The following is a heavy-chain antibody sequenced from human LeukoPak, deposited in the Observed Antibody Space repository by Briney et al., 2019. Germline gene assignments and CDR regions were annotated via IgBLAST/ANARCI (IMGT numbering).Heavy chain of an antibody. CDR2: VYYSGPT. V-gene: IGHV4-39*07. CDR3: ARGTLYSGWSYYFDY. CDR1: GGSISLSYYY. Sequence: NPSETLSLTCSVSGGSISLSYYYWGWIRQPPGKALEWIGSVYYSGPTSYNPSLKSRVTISVDMSKNHFSLRLSSVTAADTAMYYCARGTLYSGWSYYFDYWGQGSQVTVSS. D-gene: IGHD6-19*01. J-gene: IGHJ4*02.